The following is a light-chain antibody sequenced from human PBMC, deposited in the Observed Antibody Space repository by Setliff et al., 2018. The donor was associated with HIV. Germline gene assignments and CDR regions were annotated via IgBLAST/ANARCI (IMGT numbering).Light chain of an antibody. CDR3: CSYASYSTHVV. CDR1: DVGTFNL. Sequence: ALTQPASVSGSPGQSITISCSDVGTFNLVSWYQQYPGKVPKLLLYEGIKRPSGVSNRFSGSKSGNTASLTISGLQAEDEANYYCCSYASYSTHVVFGGGTRSPS. J-gene: IGLJ2*01. CDR2: EGI. V-gene: IGLV2-23*01.